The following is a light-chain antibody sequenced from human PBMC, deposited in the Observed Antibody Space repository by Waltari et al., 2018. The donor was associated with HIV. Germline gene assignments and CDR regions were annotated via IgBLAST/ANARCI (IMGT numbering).Light chain of an antibody. V-gene: IGLV1-47*01. CDR3: ATWDDSLNGVL. Sequence: SVLTQPPSASGTPGQKVTISCSGSSSNIGRNSVFWYQQLPGAAPKLLIYRDTQRPSGVPDRFSGSKSGTSASLAISGLRSEDEAVYSCATWDDSLNGVLFGGGTNLNVL. CDR1: SSNIGRNS. CDR2: RDT. J-gene: IGLJ2*01.